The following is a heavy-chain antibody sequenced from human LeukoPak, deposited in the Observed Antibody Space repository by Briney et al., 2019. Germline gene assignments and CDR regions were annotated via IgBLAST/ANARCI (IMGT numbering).Heavy chain of an antibody. D-gene: IGHD2-15*01. CDR2: IYPGDSDT. Sequence: GESLKISCKGSGYSFTKYWIGWVRQMPGKGLEWMGIIYPGDSDTRYSPPFQGQVTISVDKSISTAYLQWSSLKASDTAMYYCARQKDRDAFDIWGQGTLVTVSS. V-gene: IGHV5-51*01. J-gene: IGHJ3*02. CDR3: ARQKDRDAFDI. CDR1: GYSFTKYW.